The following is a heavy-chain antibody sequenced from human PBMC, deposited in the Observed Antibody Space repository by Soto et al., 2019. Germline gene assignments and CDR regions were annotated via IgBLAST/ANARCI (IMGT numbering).Heavy chain of an antibody. V-gene: IGHV1-2*02. Sequence: ASVKVSCKASGYTFTGYYMHWVRQAPGQGLEWMGWINPNSGGTNYAQKFQGRVTMTRDTSISTAYMELSRLRSDDTAVYYCARDLIAVAGSDYYYYWMDGWGQGTTVIVSS. J-gene: IGHJ6*02. CDR3: ARDLIAVAGSDYYYYWMDG. CDR1: GYTFTGYY. D-gene: IGHD6-19*01. CDR2: INPNSGGT.